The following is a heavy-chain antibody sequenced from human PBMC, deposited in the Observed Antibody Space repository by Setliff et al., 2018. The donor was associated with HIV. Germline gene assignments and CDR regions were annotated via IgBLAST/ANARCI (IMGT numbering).Heavy chain of an antibody. V-gene: IGHV4-59*01. CDR2: FYYTGST. CDR1: GGSISNYY. Sequence: LSLTCTVSGGSISNYYWSWIRQPPGKGLEWIGYFYYTGSTNYNPSLKSRVTISVDTSKNQFSLKLSSVTAADTAVYYCASGDNFWSGSYYWGQGTLVTVSS. D-gene: IGHD3-3*01. CDR3: ASGDNFWSGSYY. J-gene: IGHJ4*02.